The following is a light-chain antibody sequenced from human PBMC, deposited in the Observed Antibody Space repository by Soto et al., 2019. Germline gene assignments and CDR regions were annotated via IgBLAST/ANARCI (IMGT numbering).Light chain of an antibody. J-gene: IGLJ7*01. CDR3: SSYTSSSSLM. Sequence: QSVLTQPASVSGSPGQSITISCTGTSSDVGAYNYVSWYQQHPGKAPKLMISEVSNRPSGVSNRFSGSKSGYTASLTISGLQAEDEADYYCSSYTSSSSLMFGGGTQLTVL. V-gene: IGLV2-14*01. CDR2: EVS. CDR1: SSDVGAYNY.